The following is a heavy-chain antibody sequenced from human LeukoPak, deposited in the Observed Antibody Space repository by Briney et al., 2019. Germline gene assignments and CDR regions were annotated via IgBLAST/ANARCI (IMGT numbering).Heavy chain of an antibody. CDR1: GFTFSGYA. CDR3: AKLTAPAGTVD. J-gene: IGHJ4*02. CDR2: ISSSGGNT. Sequence: GGSLRLSCAASGFTFSGYAMSWVPQAPGKGLKWISAISSSGGNTDYADYVKGRFTIYRDNSKTPLYLQMKSLRVEDTAVYNCAKLTAPAGTVDWGQGTLVTVSS. D-gene: IGHD6-13*01. V-gene: IGHV3-23*01.